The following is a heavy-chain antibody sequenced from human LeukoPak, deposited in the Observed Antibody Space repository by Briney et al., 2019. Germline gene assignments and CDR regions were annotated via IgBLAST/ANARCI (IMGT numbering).Heavy chain of an antibody. J-gene: IGHJ3*02. CDR1: GYTLTELS. D-gene: IGHD2-2*01. V-gene: IGHV1-24*01. CDR3: ATTPSTYGAFDI. Sequence: ASVKVSCKVSGYTLTELSMHWVRQAPGKGLEWMGGFDPEDGETIYAQKFQGRVTMTEDTPTDTAYMELSSLRSEDTAVYYCATTPSTYGAFDIWGQGTMVTVSS. CDR2: FDPEDGET.